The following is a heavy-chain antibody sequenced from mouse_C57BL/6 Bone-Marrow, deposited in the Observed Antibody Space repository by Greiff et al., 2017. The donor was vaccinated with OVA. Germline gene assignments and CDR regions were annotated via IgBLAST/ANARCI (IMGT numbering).Heavy chain of an antibody. V-gene: IGHV8-5*01. J-gene: IGHJ3*01. CDR3: AQMRYYDGSPWCAY. CDR2: IWWNDDK. CDR1: GFPLSTSNMG. Sequence: QVTLKVSGPGILQPSQTLSLTCSFSGFPLSTSNMGIGWIRQPSGKGLEWLAHIWWNDDKYYNPSLKSRLTISKDTSNHQVFLKITSVDTADTATYYCAQMRYYDGSPWCAYWGEGTLVTVAA. D-gene: IGHD2-3*01.